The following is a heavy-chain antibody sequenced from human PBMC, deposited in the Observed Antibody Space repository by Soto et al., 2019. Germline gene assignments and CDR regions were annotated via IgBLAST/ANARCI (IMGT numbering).Heavy chain of an antibody. CDR3: TRDQRFYSSRPNWD. CDR2: IRSKAYGGTT. D-gene: IGHD6-13*01. J-gene: IGHJ4*02. V-gene: IGHV3-49*03. Sequence: PGGSLRLSCTASGFTFGDYAMSWFRQAPGKGLEWVGFIRSKAYGGTTEYAASVKGRFTISRDDSKSIAYLQMNSLKTEDTAVYYCTRDQRFYSSRPNWDWGQGTLVTVSS. CDR1: GFTFGDYA.